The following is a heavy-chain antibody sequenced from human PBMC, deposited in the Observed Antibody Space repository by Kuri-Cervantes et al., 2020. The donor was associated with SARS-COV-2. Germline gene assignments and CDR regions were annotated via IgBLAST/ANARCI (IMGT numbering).Heavy chain of an antibody. CDR2: INPNSGGT. J-gene: IGHJ4*02. V-gene: IGHV1-2*02. CDR1: GYTFTGYY. D-gene: IGHD4-17*01. Sequence: ASVKVSCKASGYTFTGYYMHWVRQAPGQGLEWMGWINPNSGGTNYAQKFQGRVTMTRDTSISTAYMELSRLRSDDTAVYYCERVGFGDYKIDYWGQGTLVTVSS. CDR3: ERVGFGDYKIDY.